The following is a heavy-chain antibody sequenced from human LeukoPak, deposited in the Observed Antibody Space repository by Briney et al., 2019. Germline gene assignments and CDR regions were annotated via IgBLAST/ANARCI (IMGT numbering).Heavy chain of an antibody. CDR1: GFTFSSYA. D-gene: IGHD2-15*01. CDR2: ISYDGSNK. Sequence: PGRSLRLSCAASGFTFSSYAMHWVRQAPGKGLEWVAVISYDGSNKYYADSVKGRFTISRDNSKNTLYLQMNSLGAEDTAVYYYARGGSYSAFDYWGQGTLVTVSS. CDR3: ARGGSYSAFDY. J-gene: IGHJ4*02. V-gene: IGHV3-30-3*01.